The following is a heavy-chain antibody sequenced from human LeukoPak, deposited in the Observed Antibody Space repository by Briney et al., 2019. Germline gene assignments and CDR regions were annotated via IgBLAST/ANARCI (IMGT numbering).Heavy chain of an antibody. Sequence: SETLSLTCTVSGGSISTSNWWNWVRQPPGKGLQWIGEIYHSGSTNYNPSLKSRVTISLDKSKNLFSLRLTSVTAADTAVYYCVKAAVAVDYWGQGTLVTVSS. CDR3: VKAAVAVDY. CDR2: IYHSGST. J-gene: IGHJ4*02. D-gene: IGHD6-19*01. CDR1: GGSISTSNW. V-gene: IGHV4-4*02.